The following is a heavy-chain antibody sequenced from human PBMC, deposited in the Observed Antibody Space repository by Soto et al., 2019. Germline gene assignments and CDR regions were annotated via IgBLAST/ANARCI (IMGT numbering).Heavy chain of an antibody. V-gene: IGHV3-23*01. Sequence: GGFLRLSCAAAGCTCRNYARSWVRQTPEKGLEWVSAINGGGISTYYADSVKGRFTISRDQSKNTIYLQMDSLRVEDTAVYYCASGYSYGSFDYWGQGTLVTVSS. J-gene: IGHJ4*02. CDR1: GCTCRNYA. CDR3: ASGYSYGSFDY. CDR2: INGGGIST. D-gene: IGHD5-18*01.